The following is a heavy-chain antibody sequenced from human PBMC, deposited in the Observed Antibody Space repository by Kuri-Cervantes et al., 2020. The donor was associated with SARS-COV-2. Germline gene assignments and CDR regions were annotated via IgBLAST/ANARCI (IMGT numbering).Heavy chain of an antibody. D-gene: IGHD5-18*01. J-gene: IGHJ3*02. Sequence: SVKVSCKASGGTFSSYAISWVRQAPGQGLEWMGGIIPIFGIANYAQKFQGRVTITADKSTSTAYMELSSLRSEDTAVYYCAREVGIQLWSSGNAFDIWGQATMATVSS. CDR1: GGTFSSYA. CDR3: AREVGIQLWSSGNAFDI. CDR2: IIPIFGIA. V-gene: IGHV1-69*10.